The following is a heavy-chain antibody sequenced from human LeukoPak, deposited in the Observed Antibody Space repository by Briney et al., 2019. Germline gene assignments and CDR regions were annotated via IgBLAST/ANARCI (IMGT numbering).Heavy chain of an antibody. CDR3: ASQSSTYFDY. J-gene: IGHJ4*02. Sequence: SETLSLTCTVSGGSISSSSYYWGWIRQPPGKGLAWIGSIYYSGSTYYNPSLKSRVTISVDTSKNQFSLKLSSVTAADTAVYYCASQSSTYFDYWGQGTLVTVSS. D-gene: IGHD6-13*01. CDR1: GGSISSSSYY. V-gene: IGHV4-39*01. CDR2: IYYSGST.